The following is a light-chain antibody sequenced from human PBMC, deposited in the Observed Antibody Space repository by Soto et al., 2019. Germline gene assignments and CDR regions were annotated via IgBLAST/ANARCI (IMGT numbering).Light chain of an antibody. J-gene: IGLJ3*02. CDR1: SSDVGGYDY. Sequence: QPVLTQPASVSGSPGQSITISCTGTSSDVGGYDYVAWYQRHPGKAPKLMIYDVFNRPSGVSHRFSGSKSGNTASLTISGLQAEDEADYYCSSYTSSRTLVFGGGTKLTVL. CDR3: SSYTSSRTLV. V-gene: IGLV2-14*03. CDR2: DVF.